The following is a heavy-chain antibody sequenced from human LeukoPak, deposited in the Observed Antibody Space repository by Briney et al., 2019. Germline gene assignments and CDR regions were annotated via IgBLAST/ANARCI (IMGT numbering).Heavy chain of an antibody. CDR3: ARRMGGWSPHDAFDI. Sequence: PSETLSLTCTVSGGSISSYYWSWIRQPPGKGLEWIGYIYYSGSTNYNPSLKSRVTISVDTSENQFSLKLSSVTAADTAVYYCARRMGGWSPHDAFDIWGQGTMVTVSS. D-gene: IGHD6-19*01. J-gene: IGHJ3*02. V-gene: IGHV4-59*08. CDR1: GGSISSYY. CDR2: IYYSGST.